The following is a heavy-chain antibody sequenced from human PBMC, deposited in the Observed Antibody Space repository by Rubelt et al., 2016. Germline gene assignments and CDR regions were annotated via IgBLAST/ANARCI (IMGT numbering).Heavy chain of an antibody. CDR3: ARGADYYDSSGYPYYYYGMDV. D-gene: IGHD3-22*01. J-gene: IGHJ6*02. CDR1: A. V-gene: IGHV3-30*04. CDR2: ISYDGSNK. Sequence: AMHWVRQAPGKGLEWVAVISYDGSNKYYADSVKGRFTIPRDNSKNTLYLQMNSLRAEDTAVYYCARGADYYDSSGYPYYYYGMDVWGQGTTVTVSS.